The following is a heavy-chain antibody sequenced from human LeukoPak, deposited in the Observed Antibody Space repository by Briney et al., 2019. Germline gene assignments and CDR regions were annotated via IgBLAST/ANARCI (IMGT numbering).Heavy chain of an antibody. CDR2: ISNDGSNK. Sequence: GGSLRLSCAASGFTFSSYAMDWVRQAPGKGLGWVAVISNDGSNKYYADSVKGRFTISRDNSKNTLYLQMNSLRAEDTAVYYCARDHIAARPHYYYGMDVWGQGTTVTVSS. CDR1: GFTFSSYA. D-gene: IGHD6-6*01. V-gene: IGHV3-30-3*01. J-gene: IGHJ6*02. CDR3: ARDHIAARPHYYYGMDV.